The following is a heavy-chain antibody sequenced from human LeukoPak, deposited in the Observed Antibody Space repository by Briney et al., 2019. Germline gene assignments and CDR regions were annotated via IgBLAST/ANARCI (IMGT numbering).Heavy chain of an antibody. Sequence: SGGSLRLSCAASGFTFSSYWMNWVRQAPGKGLEWVANIKQDGNEKYYVDSVKGRFTISRDNAKNSLYLQMNSLRDEDTAVYYCARGYGDPENWFDPWGQGTLVTVSS. CDR2: IKQDGNEK. CDR1: GFTFSSYW. V-gene: IGHV3-7*01. CDR3: ARGYGDPENWFDP. J-gene: IGHJ5*02. D-gene: IGHD4-17*01.